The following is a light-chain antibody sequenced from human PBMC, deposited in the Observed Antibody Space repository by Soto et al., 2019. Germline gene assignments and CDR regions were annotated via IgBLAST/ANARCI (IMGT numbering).Light chain of an antibody. CDR1: QAISNY. J-gene: IGKJ1*01. CDR3: QQTYTYPNS. CDR2: AAS. V-gene: IGKV1-39*01. Sequence: DLQMTQSPSSLSASVGDRVTITCRSSQAISNYVSWYQQEPRKAPRLLIYAASSLQSGVPSRFSASGSGTDFTLTISGLQPEDFGTYFCQQTYTYPNSFGQGTKVDIK.